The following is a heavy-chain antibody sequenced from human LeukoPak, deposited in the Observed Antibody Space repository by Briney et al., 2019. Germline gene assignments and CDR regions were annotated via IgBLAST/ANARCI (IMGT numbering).Heavy chain of an antibody. CDR1: GYTFTSYG. CDR2: ISAYNGNT. J-gene: IGHJ3*02. D-gene: IGHD3-22*01. CDR3: ARDQYYYDSSGPGLLDAFDI. V-gene: IGHV1-18*01. Sequence: ASVKVSCKASGYTFTSYGISWVRQAPGQGLEWMGWISAYNGNTNYAQKLQGRVTMTTDTSTSTAYMELRSLRSDGTAVYYCARDQYYYDSSGPGLLDAFDIWGQGTMVTVSS.